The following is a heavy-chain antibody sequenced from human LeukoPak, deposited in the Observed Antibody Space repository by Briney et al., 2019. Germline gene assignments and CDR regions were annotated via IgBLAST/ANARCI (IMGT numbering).Heavy chain of an antibody. D-gene: IGHD4-11*01. Sequence: GGSLRLSCAASGFRFSNHGMIWVRQAPGKGLEWLSYISPRSETKNYADSVKDRFTISRDDAENSVYLHMNSLRAEDTAVHYCARVEGPTVNTMYYDLWGQGTLVTVSS. CDR3: ARVEGPTVNTMYYDL. CDR1: GFRFSNHG. V-gene: IGHV3-48*01. J-gene: IGHJ4*02. CDR2: ISPRSETK.